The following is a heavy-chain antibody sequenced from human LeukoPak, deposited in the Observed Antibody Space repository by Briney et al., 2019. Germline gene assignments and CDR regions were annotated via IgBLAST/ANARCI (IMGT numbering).Heavy chain of an antibody. CDR2: ISSSSSYI. V-gene: IGHV3-21*04. CDR1: GFTFSSYS. CDR3: ARERLGYCTNGVCFSYYYYYYMDV. D-gene: IGHD2-8*01. Sequence: GGSLRLSCAASGFTFSSYSMNWVRQAPGKGLEWVSSISSSSSYIYYADSVKGRFTISRDNAKNSLYLQMNSLRAEDTALYYCARERLGYCTNGVCFSYYYYYYMDVWGKGTTVTVSS. J-gene: IGHJ6*03.